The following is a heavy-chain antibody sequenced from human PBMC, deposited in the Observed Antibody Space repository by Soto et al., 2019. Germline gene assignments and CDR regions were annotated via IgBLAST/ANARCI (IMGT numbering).Heavy chain of an antibody. CDR1: GGSISSSSYY. J-gene: IGHJ4*02. V-gene: IGHV4-39*01. Sequence: QLQLQESGPGLVKPSETLSLTCTVSGGSISSSSYYWGWIRQPPGKGLEWIGSIYYSGSTYYNPSLKSRVPISVDTSKNQFSLKLSSVTAADTAVYYCARLGIAVAEFDYWGQGTLVTVSS. CDR2: IYYSGST. D-gene: IGHD6-19*01. CDR3: ARLGIAVAEFDY.